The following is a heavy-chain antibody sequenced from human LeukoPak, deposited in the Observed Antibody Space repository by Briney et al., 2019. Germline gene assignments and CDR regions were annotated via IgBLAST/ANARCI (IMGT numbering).Heavy chain of an antibody. J-gene: IGHJ4*02. D-gene: IGHD3-9*01. CDR2: ISGSGGST. CDR3: AKDPYAILTGYRYYFDY. CDR1: GFTFRRYA. V-gene: IGHV3-23*01. Sequence: PGGSLRLSCAASGFTFRRYAMSWVRQAPGKGLEWVSAISGSGGSTYYADSVKGRFTISRDNSKNTLYLQMNSLRAEDTAVYYCAKDPYAILTGYRYYFDYWAREPWSPSPQ.